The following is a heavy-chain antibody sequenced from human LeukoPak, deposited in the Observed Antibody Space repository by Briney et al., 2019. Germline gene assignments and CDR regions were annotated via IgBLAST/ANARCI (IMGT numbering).Heavy chain of an antibody. CDR2: IYYSGST. V-gene: IGHV4-39*01. CDR3: ALRNYDILTGYYTPDY. J-gene: IGHJ4*02. CDR1: GGSISSSSYY. Sequence: SETLSLTCTVSGGSISSSSYYWGWIRQPPGKGLEWIGSIYYSGSTYYNPSLKSRVTISVDTSKNQFSLKLSSVTAADTAVYYCALRNYDILTGYYTPDYWGQGTLVTVSS. D-gene: IGHD3-9*01.